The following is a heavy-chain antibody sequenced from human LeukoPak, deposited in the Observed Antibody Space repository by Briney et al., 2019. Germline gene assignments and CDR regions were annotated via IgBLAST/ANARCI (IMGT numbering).Heavy chain of an antibody. Sequence: GGSLRLSCAVSGFTFSGFWMSWSRQAPGKGLEWLASINSDGSEGYYADVVKGRFTISRDNAKNSLYLQINSLRAEDTAVYYCARSSYSSSSSVWGQGTMVTASS. V-gene: IGHV3-7*03. D-gene: IGHD6-6*01. CDR3: ARSSYSSSSSV. CDR2: INSDGSEG. J-gene: IGHJ3*01. CDR1: GFTFSGFW.